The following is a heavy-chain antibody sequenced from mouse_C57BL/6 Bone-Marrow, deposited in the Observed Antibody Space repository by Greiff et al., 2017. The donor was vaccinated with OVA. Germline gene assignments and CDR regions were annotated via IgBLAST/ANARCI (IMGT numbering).Heavy chain of an antibody. CDR2: IYPRSGNT. V-gene: IGHV1-81*01. CDR1: GYTFTSYG. CDR3: ARTLGLWFAY. J-gene: IGHJ3*01. Sequence: QVQLKQSGAELARPGASVKLSCKASGYTFTSYGISWVKQRTGQGLEWIGEIYPRSGNTYYNEKFKGKATLTADKSSSTAYMELRSLTSEDSAVYFCARTLGLWFAYWGQGTLVTVSA. D-gene: IGHD4-1*01.